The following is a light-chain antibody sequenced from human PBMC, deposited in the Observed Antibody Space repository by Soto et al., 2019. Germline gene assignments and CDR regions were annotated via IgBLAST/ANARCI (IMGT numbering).Light chain of an antibody. J-gene: IGKJ2*01. V-gene: IGKV4-1*01. Sequence: DIVMIQSPDSLAVSLSERATINCKSSQTFLYSSNIKNYLAWYQQKPGQSPKLLIYWASTRESGVPDRFSGSGSGTDFTLTITNLQAEDAAVYYCQQYYSIPYTFGQGTKLEIK. CDR1: QTFLYSSNIKNY. CDR3: QQYYSIPYT. CDR2: WAS.